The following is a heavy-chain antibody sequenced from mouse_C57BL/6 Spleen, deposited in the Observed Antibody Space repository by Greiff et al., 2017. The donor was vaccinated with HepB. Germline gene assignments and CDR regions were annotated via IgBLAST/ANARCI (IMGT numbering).Heavy chain of an antibody. CDR3: ARDRLITTVVAPFAY. V-gene: IGHV5-4*01. Sequence: EVQLQESGGGLVKPGGSLKLSCAASGFTFSSYAMSWVRQTPEKRLEWVATISDGGSYTYYPDNVKGRFTISRDNAKNNLYLQMSHLKSEDTAMYYCARDRLITTVVAPFAYWGQGTLVTVSA. D-gene: IGHD1-1*01. CDR2: ISDGGSYT. CDR1: GFTFSSYA. J-gene: IGHJ3*01.